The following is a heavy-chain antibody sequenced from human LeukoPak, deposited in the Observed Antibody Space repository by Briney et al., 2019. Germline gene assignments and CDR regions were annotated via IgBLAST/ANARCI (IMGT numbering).Heavy chain of an antibody. V-gene: IGHV3-11*01. CDR3: ARELLRYFDWSLGGY. CDR1: GFTFSDYY. CDR2: ISSSGSTI. Sequence: NPGGSLRLSCAASGFTFSDYYMSWIRQAPGKGLEWVSYISSSGSTIYYADSVKGRFTISRDNAKNSLYLQMNSLRAEDTAVYYCARELLRYFDWSLGGYWGQGTLVTVSS. D-gene: IGHD3-9*01. J-gene: IGHJ4*02.